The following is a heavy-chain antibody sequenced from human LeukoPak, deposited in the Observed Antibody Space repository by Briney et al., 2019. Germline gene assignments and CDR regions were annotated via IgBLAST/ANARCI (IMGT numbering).Heavy chain of an antibody. D-gene: IGHD3-22*01. CDR3: ARALYDSSGYYSHFDY. Sequence: GGSLRLSCAASGFTFDDYGMSWVRQAPGKGLEWVSGINWNGGSTGYADSVKGRFTISRDNAKNSLYLQMNSLRAEDTAVYYCARALYDSSGYYSHFDYWGQGTLVTVSS. V-gene: IGHV3-20*04. CDR2: INWNGGST. J-gene: IGHJ4*02. CDR1: GFTFDDYG.